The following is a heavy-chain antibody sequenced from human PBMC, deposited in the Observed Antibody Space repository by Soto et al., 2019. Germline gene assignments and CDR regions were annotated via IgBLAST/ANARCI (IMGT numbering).Heavy chain of an antibody. CDR2: ISSSSSTI. Sequence: GGSLRLSCAASGLTFSSYSMNWVRQAPGKGLEWVSYISSSSSTIYYADSVKGRFTISGDKAKNSLYLQMNSLRAQDMAVYYCARQDIVVVVAANEDYYYYMDVWGKGTTVTVSS. CDR3: ARQDIVVVVAANEDYYYYMDV. D-gene: IGHD2-15*01. V-gene: IGHV3-48*01. CDR1: GLTFSSYS. J-gene: IGHJ6*03.